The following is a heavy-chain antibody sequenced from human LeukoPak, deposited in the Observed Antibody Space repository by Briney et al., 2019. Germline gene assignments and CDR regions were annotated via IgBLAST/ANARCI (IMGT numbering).Heavy chain of an antibody. J-gene: IGHJ6*02. CDR1: GYTFTSYY. Sequence: GASVKVSCKASGYTFTSYYMHWVRQAPGQGLEWMGIINPSGGGTSYAQKFQGRVTMTRDTSTSTVYMELSSLRSEDTAVYYCARLMVRGVSPCGMDVWGQGTTVTVSS. V-gene: IGHV1-46*01. CDR2: INPSGGGT. D-gene: IGHD3-10*01. CDR3: ARLMVRGVSPCGMDV.